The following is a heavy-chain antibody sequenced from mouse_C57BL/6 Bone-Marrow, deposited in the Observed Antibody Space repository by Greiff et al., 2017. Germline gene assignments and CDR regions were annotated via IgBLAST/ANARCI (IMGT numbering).Heavy chain of an antibody. CDR3: AREWDYDGLYY. Sequence: VQLQQSGPELVKPGASVKISCKASGYAFSSSWMNWVKQRPGKGLEWIGRIYPGDGDTNYNGKFKGKATLTADKSSSTAYMQLSSLTSEDSAVYCGAREWDYDGLYYWGQGTTLTVSS. CDR1: GYAFSSSW. J-gene: IGHJ2*01. V-gene: IGHV1-82*01. D-gene: IGHD2-4*01. CDR2: IYPGDGDT.